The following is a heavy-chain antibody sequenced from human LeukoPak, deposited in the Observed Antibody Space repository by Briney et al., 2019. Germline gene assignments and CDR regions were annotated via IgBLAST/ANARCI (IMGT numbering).Heavy chain of an antibody. J-gene: IGHJ6*02. CDR2: ISSSSSTI. CDR1: GFTFSSYS. D-gene: IGHD2-2*01. Sequence: GGSLRLSCAASGFTFSSYSMTWVRQAPGKGLEWVSYISSSSSTIYYADSVKGRFTISRDNAKNSLYLQMNSLRAEDTAVYYCAREAIVVVPAAIMVDVWGQGTAVTVSS. CDR3: AREAIVVVPAAIMVDV. V-gene: IGHV3-48*04.